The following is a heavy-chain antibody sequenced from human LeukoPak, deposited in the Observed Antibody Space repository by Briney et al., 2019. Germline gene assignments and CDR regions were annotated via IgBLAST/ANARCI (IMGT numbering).Heavy chain of an antibody. V-gene: IGHV3-73*01. CDR1: GFTFSGFA. CDR3: TRRGSGGSSSQGYDY. Sequence: GGSLRLSFAASGFTFSGFAMHWVRQASGKGLEWVGRIRSKANSYATAYAASVKGRFTISRDDSKNTAYLQMNSLKTEDTAVYYCTRRGSGGSSSQGYDYWGQGTLVTVSS. CDR2: IRSKANSYAT. J-gene: IGHJ4*02. D-gene: IGHD6-6*01.